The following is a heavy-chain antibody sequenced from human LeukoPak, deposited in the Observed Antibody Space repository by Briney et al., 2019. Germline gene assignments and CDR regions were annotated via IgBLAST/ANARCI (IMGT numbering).Heavy chain of an antibody. J-gene: IGHJ3*02. Sequence: GASVKVSCKASGYTFTSYGISWVRQAPGQGLEWMGGIIPIFGTANYAQKFQGRVTITTDESTSTAYMELSSLRSEDTAVYYCARDRITMIVEGNAFDIWGQGTMVTVSS. V-gene: IGHV1-69*05. CDR2: IIPIFGTA. D-gene: IGHD3-22*01. CDR3: ARDRITMIVEGNAFDI. CDR1: GYTFTSYG.